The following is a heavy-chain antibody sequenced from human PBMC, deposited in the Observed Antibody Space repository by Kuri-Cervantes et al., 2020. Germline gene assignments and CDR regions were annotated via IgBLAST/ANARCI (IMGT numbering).Heavy chain of an antibody. J-gene: IGHJ4*02. CDR3: ARDDRGSID. CDR2: IWYDGSNK. Sequence: GESLKISCAASRFTFSSYGMHWVRQAPGKGLEWVAVIWYDGSNKYYADSVKGRFTISRDNSKNTLYLQMNSLRAEDTAVYYCARDDRGSIDWGQGTLVTVSS. V-gene: IGHV3-33*08. CDR1: RFTFSSYG. D-gene: IGHD1-26*01.